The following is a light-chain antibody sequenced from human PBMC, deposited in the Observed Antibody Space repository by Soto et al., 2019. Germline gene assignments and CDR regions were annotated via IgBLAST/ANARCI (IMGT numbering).Light chain of an antibody. CDR2: EVT. Sequence: QSALTQPASVSGSPGQSITISCSGFSSDVGDYNYVSWYQQHAGKVPKLIIYEVTNRPLGVSNRFSSSKSGYTASLTISGLQTDDEADYYCSSYTSSIRIFGGGTKVTVL. CDR1: SSDVGDYNY. V-gene: IGLV2-14*01. CDR3: SSYTSSIRI. J-gene: IGLJ2*01.